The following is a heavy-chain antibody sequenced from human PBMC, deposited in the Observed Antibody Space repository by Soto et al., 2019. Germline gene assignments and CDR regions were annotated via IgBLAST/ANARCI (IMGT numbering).Heavy chain of an antibody. Sequence: ASVKVSCKASGYTFTSYAMHWVRQAPGQRLEWMGWINAGNGNTKYSQKFQGRVTITRDTSASTAYMELSSLRSEDTAVYYCAKDHDFWSGRPNGIRNYYYYYYMDVWGKGTTVTVSS. CDR2: INAGNGNT. D-gene: IGHD3-3*01. CDR3: AKDHDFWSGRPNGIRNYYYYYYMDV. J-gene: IGHJ6*03. V-gene: IGHV1-3*01. CDR1: GYTFTSYA.